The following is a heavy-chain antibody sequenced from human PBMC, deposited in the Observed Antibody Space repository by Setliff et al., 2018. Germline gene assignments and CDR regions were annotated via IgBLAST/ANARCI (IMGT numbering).Heavy chain of an antibody. CDR1: GFSFSSYW. CDR2: INSDESRR. D-gene: IGHD6-19*01. Sequence: LRLSCVASGFSFSSYWMHWVRQVPGKGLVWVSRINSDESRRNYGGSVKGRFTISRDNAKNTLYLQMNSLRAEDTAVYYCTTVTPTRIAVTGRGANYYYMDVWGKGTTVTVSS. J-gene: IGHJ6*03. CDR3: TTVTPTRIAVTGRGANYYYMDV. V-gene: IGHV3-74*01.